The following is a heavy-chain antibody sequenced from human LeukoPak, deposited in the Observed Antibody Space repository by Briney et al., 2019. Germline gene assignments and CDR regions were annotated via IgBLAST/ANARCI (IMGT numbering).Heavy chain of an antibody. V-gene: IGHV1-8*01. Sequence: ASVKVSCKASGYTFTTYDINWVRQATGQGLEWMGWMNPNSGNTGYAQKFQGRVTMTRNTSISTAYMELSSLRSEDTAVYYCARGPNKSDGGNSGSAWFDPWGQGTLVTVSS. D-gene: IGHD4-23*01. J-gene: IGHJ5*02. CDR1: GYTFTTYD. CDR2: MNPNSGNT. CDR3: ARGPNKSDGGNSGSAWFDP.